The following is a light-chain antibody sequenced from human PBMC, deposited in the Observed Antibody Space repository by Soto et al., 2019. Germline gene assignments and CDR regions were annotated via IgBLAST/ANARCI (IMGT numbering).Light chain of an antibody. J-gene: IGKJ1*01. CDR1: QSVSRW. CDR3: QQFNSKVWT. CDR2: EAS. Sequence: DIQMTQSPSTLSASVGDTVTITCRASQSVSRWLNWYQQKPGKAPRLLIYEASNLESGVPMRFSGSGSGTEVVLTITRLQPADSATFYCQQFNSKVWTFGQGTRV. V-gene: IGKV1-5*01.